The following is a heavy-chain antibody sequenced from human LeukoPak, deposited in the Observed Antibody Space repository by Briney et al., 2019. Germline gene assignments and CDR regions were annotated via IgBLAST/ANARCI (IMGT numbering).Heavy chain of an antibody. Sequence: GGSLRLSCAGSRFTFSSYSMNWVRQGPGKGLEWISYISSNSRTIYYADSVKGRFTISRDNAKNSLYLQMNSLRAEDTALYYCAKDFQPNYYDSSAFDYWGQGTLVTVSS. V-gene: IGHV3-48*01. CDR2: ISSNSRTI. D-gene: IGHD3-22*01. CDR3: AKDFQPNYYDSSAFDY. J-gene: IGHJ4*02. CDR1: RFTFSSYS.